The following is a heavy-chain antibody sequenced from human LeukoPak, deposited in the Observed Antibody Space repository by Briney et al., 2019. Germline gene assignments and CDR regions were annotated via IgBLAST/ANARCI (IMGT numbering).Heavy chain of an antibody. D-gene: IGHD3-3*01. J-gene: IGHJ4*02. CDR2: ISGSGGST. V-gene: IGHV3-23*01. CDR1: GFTFSSYA. CDR3: GKTVLRFLEWSPDQDY. Sequence: GGSLRLSCAASGFTFSSYAMSWVRQAPGKGLEWVSAISGSGGSTYYAASVKGRFTISRDNTKNTLYLQMNTLRAEDTTVLYCGKTVLRFLEWSPDQDYWGQGTLVTVSS.